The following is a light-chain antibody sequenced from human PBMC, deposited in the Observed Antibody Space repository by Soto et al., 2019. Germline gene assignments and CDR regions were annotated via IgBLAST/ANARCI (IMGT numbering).Light chain of an antibody. J-gene: IGKJ5*01. CDR2: GAS. Sequence: EIVLTQSPATLSLSPVERATLSCMASQSVSSYLAWYQQKPGQAPRLLIYGASTRATGLPARFSGSGSGTDFTLTISSLQSEDFAVYYCQQYNTWPPITFGQGTRLEIK. CDR1: QSVSSY. CDR3: QQYNTWPPIT. V-gene: IGKV3-15*01.